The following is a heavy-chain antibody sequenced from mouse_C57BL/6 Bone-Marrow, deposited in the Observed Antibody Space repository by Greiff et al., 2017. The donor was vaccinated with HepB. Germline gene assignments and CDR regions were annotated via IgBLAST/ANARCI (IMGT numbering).Heavy chain of an antibody. CDR1: GFTFSDFY. J-gene: IGHJ1*03. Sequence: EVKLVESGGGLVQSGRSLRLSCATSGFTFSDFYMEWVRQAPGKGLEWIAASRNKANDYTTEYSASVKGRFIVSRDTSQSILYLQMNALRAEDTAIYYCARDGYYGSSFYWYFDVWGTGTTVTVSS. V-gene: IGHV7-1*01. CDR3: ARDGYYGSSFYWYFDV. CDR2: SRNKANDYTT. D-gene: IGHD1-1*01.